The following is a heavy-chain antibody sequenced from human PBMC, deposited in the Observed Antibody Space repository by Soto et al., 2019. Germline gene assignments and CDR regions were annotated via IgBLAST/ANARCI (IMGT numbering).Heavy chain of an antibody. CDR2: IIPIFGTA. D-gene: IGHD3-9*01. CDR1: GGTFSSYA. CDR3: SSNNNVLTGSYYYGMDV. Sequence: QVQLVQSGAEVKKPGSSVKVSCKASGGTFSSYAISWVRQAPGQGLGWMGGIIPIFGTANYAQKFQGRVTIIADESTSTAYMELSSLRSEDTDVFYCSSNNNVLTGSYYYGMDVWGQGTTVTVSS. V-gene: IGHV1-69*12. J-gene: IGHJ6*02.